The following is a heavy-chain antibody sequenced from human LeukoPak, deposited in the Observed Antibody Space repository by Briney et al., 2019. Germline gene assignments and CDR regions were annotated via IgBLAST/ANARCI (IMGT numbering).Heavy chain of an antibody. Sequence: SSETPSLTCEVSGGSFRGYYWTWIRQPPGKGLEWIGEVIHSGKTNYNPSLKSRVTMSVDTSKNQFSLKLNSVTAADTAVYYCARGRSGSHLGDYWGQGTLVTVSS. CDR2: VIHSGKT. D-gene: IGHD1-26*01. CDR1: GGSFRGYY. V-gene: IGHV4-34*01. J-gene: IGHJ4*02. CDR3: ARGRSGSHLGDY.